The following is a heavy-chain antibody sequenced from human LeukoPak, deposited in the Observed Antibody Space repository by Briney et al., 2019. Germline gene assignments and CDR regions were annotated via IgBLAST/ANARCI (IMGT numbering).Heavy chain of an antibody. CDR2: ISASGRST. D-gene: IGHD3-3*01. Sequence: PGGSLRLSCVGSGFNFSNFVMTWVRQAPGKGLEWVSSISASGRSTYYADSVKGRFTISRDNSKNTLYLQLNSLRAEDSAVYHCAKKSPIFGVVIPLFDYWGQGTLVSVSS. CDR1: GFNFSNFV. J-gene: IGHJ4*02. V-gene: IGHV3-23*01. CDR3: AKKSPIFGVVIPLFDY.